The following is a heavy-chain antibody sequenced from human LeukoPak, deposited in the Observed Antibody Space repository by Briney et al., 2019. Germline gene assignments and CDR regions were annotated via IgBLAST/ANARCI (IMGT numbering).Heavy chain of an antibody. Sequence: PSETLSLTCAVYGGSFSGYYWSWIRQPPGKGLEWIGEINHSGSTNYNPSLKSRVTISVDTSKNQFSLKLSSVTAADTAAYYCARGVEGDILNWGQGTLVTVSS. V-gene: IGHV4-34*01. CDR1: GGSFSGYY. D-gene: IGHD3-9*01. CDR2: INHSGST. J-gene: IGHJ4*02. CDR3: ARGVEGDILN.